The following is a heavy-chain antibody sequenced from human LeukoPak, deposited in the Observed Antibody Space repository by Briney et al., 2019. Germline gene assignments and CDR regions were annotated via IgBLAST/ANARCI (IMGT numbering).Heavy chain of an antibody. D-gene: IGHD1-26*01. CDR3: VIPLCDDSIGSDYAGNDF. V-gene: IGHV3-7*01. CDR2: IIQDGGET. Sequence: PGGSLRLSCAGSGFSFSSYWMGWGRQTPGKGLEYVANIIQDGGETHYVDSVKGRFTISRDNAKKQLYLQMNRLRGEDTAVYYCVIPLCDDSIGSDYAGNDFWGQGTLVIVSS. J-gene: IGHJ4*02. CDR1: GFSFSSYW.